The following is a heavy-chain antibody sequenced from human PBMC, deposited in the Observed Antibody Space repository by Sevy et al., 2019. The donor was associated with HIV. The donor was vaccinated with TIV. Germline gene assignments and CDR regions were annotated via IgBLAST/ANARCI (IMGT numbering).Heavy chain of an antibody. CDR2: INPNSGGT. D-gene: IGHD6-19*01. CDR3: ARSTQVAGRSNWFDP. CDR1: GYTFTGYY. J-gene: IGHJ5*02. V-gene: IGHV1-2*02. Sequence: ASVKVSCKASGYTFTGYYIYWVRQAPGQGLEWMGWINPNSGGTNYAQKFQGRVTMTTDTSTSTAYMELRSLRSDDTAVYYCARSTQVAGRSNWFDPWGQGTLVTVSS.